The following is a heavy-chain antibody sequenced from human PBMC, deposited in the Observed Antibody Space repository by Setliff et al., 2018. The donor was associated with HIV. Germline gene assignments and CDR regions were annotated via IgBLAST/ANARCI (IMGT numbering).Heavy chain of an antibody. V-gene: IGHV1-8*02. CDR1: GYIFTSYD. D-gene: IGHD6-6*01. CDR2: MSPKSGNT. CDR3: ATAPYSSSLFDI. J-gene: IGHJ3*02. Sequence: ASVKVSCKASGYIFTSYDIHWVRQATGQGLEWMGRMSPKSGNTGNTQKFRGRITMTRDTSTNTAYMELSSLTSDDTAVYYCATAPYSSSLFDIWGQGTMVTVSS.